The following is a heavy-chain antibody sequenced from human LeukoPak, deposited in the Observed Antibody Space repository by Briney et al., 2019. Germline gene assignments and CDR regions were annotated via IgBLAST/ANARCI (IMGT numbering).Heavy chain of an antibody. CDR2: INPNSRGT. V-gene: IGHV1-2*02. CDR3: ARASIDGSGRHYFDY. D-gene: IGHD3-10*01. CDR1: GYTLTDYF. J-gene: IGHJ4*02. Sequence: ASVKVSCKASGYTLTDYFMDWVRQAPGQGLEWMGWINPNSRGTKNAQKFQGKVTMTRDTSISTAYMELSSLRSDDTAIYYCARASIDGSGRHYFDYWGQGTLVTVSS.